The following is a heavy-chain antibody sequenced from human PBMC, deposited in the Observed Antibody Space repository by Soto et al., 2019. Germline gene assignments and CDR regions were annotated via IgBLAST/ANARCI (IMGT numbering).Heavy chain of an antibody. V-gene: IGHV3-48*02. D-gene: IGHD4-17*01. CDR2: ISTSGTTT. CDR3: TRDPDGDLDFDY. J-gene: IGHJ4*02. CDR1: GFIFSTYG. Sequence: EVQLVESGGGLVQHGGSLRLSCAASGFIFSTYGMTWVRQAPGKGLEWVSFISTSGTTTLYADSVRGRFTISRDNAKNSLYLQLNSLSDEDTAVYYCTRDPDGDLDFDYWGQGTLVTVSS.